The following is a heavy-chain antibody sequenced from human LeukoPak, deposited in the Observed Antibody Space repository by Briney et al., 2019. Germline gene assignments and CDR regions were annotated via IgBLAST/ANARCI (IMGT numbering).Heavy chain of an antibody. CDR2: INTNTGNP. Sequence: ASVEVSCKASGYTFTNYAVNWVRQAPGQGLEWMGWINTNTGNPTYAQGFTGRFVFSLDTSVSTAYLQISSLKAEDSAVYYCVRYRGSGSYFIDYWGQGTLVTVSS. D-gene: IGHD3-10*01. CDR3: VRYRGSGSYFIDY. J-gene: IGHJ4*02. V-gene: IGHV7-4-1*02. CDR1: GYTFTNYA.